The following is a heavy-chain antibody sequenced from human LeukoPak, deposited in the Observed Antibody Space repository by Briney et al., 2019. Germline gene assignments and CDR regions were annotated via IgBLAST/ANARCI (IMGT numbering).Heavy chain of an antibody. D-gene: IGHD2-21*01. CDR1: GFTFSSYS. CDR2: ISSSSSYI. CDR3: AREPLVVVIAPGFDAFDI. V-gene: IGHV3-21*01. Sequence: GGSLRLSCAASGFTFSSYSMNWVRQAPGKGLEWVSSISSSSSYIYYADSVKGRFTISRDNAKNSLYLQMNSLRAEDTAVYYCAREPLVVVIAPGFDAFDIWGQGTMVTVFS. J-gene: IGHJ3*02.